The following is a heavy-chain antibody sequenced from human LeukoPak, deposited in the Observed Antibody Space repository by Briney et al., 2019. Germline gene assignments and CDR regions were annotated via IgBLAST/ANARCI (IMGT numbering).Heavy chain of an antibody. CDR1: GFTYSSAW. CDR2: IKTKTDGGTT. CDR3: ITRPNLVGY. Sequence: GGSLRLSCAASGFTYSSAWMSWVRQAPGKGLEWVGRIKTKTDGGTTDYAAPVKGRFTISRDDSKDTLYLQMNSLTTEDTAVYYCITRPNLVGYWGQGTLVTVSS. J-gene: IGHJ4*02. D-gene: IGHD1-26*01. V-gene: IGHV3-15*01.